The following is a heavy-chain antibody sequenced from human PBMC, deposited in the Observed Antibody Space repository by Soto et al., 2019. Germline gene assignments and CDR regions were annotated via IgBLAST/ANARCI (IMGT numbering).Heavy chain of an antibody. CDR1: GFTFSSYA. CDR2: ISGSGGST. V-gene: IGHV3-23*01. J-gene: IGHJ4*02. Sequence: GGSLRLSCAASGFTFSSYAMSWVRQAPGKGLEWVSAISGSGGSTYYADSVKGRFTISRDNSKNTLYLQMNSLRAEDTAVYYWPKDEITIFGVVQFLLDYWGQGTLVTVSS. CDR3: PKDEITIFGVVQFLLDY. D-gene: IGHD3-3*01.